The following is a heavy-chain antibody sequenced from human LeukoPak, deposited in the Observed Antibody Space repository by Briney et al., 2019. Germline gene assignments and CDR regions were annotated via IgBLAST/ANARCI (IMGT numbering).Heavy chain of an antibody. CDR1: GFTFSNYG. D-gene: IGHD6-13*01. V-gene: IGHV3-30*02. Sequence: PGGSLRLSCVASGFTFSNYGMYWVRQAPGKGLEWVAFIRYDGSDKYYADSVKGRFIISRDNSKNTLYLQMNSLRAEDTAVYYCAKGGFIAAATLDYWGQGILATVSS. CDR3: AKGGFIAAATLDY. J-gene: IGHJ4*02. CDR2: IRYDGSDK.